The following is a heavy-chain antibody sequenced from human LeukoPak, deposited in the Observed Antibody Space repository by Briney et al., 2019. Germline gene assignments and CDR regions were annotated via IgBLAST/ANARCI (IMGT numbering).Heavy chain of an antibody. V-gene: IGHV4-39*07. D-gene: IGHD3-22*01. CDR2: IYYSGST. J-gene: IGHJ4*02. CDR3: ARVYNSSGYSFDY. CDR1: GGSISSSSYY. Sequence: SETLSLTCTVSGGSISSSSYYWGWIRQPPGKGLEWIGSIYYSGSTYYNPSLKSRVTISVDTSKNQFSLKLSSVTAADTAVYYCARVYNSSGYSFDYWGQGTLVTVSS.